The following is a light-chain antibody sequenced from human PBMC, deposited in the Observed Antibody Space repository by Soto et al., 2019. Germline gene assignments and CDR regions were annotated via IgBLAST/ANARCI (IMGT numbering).Light chain of an antibody. CDR2: KAS. J-gene: IGKJ1*01. Sequence: DIQMTQSPSTLSSSVGDRVTITCRASQNINSRLAWYKQKPGKASKLVIHKASSLQSGVPSRLSGSGSGTEFPLTISSMDPDDFATYYCQQYNGYGRFGQGTKVDIK. V-gene: IGKV1-5*03. CDR1: QNINSR. CDR3: QQYNGYGR.